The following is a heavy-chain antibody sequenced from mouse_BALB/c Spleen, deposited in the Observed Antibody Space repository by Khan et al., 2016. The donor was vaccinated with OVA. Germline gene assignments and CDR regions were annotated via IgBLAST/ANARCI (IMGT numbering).Heavy chain of an antibody. CDR2: ISSGSSTI. CDR3: ARRRIYDGYYGGAMDY. Sequence: EVELVESGGGLVQPGGSRKLSCAASGFTFSNFGIHWVRQAPEKGLEWVAYISSGSSTIYYADTVKGRFTISRDTPKNTLFLQMTSLRSEDTAMYYCARRRIYDGYYGGAMDYWGQGTSVTVSS. D-gene: IGHD2-3*01. CDR1: GFTFSNFG. J-gene: IGHJ4*01. V-gene: IGHV5-17*02.